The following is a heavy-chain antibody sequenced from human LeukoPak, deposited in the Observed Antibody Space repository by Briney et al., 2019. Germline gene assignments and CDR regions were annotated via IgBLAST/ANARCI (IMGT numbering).Heavy chain of an antibody. V-gene: IGHV3-21*01. CDR1: GFAFSDYS. Sequence: GSLRLSCAASGFAFSDYSMNWVRQASGKGLEWIAAITSDSHYIYYADSMRGRFTISRDNAENSVYLQMNGLRADDTAVYYCASGGATVWGYWGQGALVIVSS. CDR3: ASGGATVWGY. J-gene: IGHJ4*02. CDR2: ITSDSHYI. D-gene: IGHD3-16*01.